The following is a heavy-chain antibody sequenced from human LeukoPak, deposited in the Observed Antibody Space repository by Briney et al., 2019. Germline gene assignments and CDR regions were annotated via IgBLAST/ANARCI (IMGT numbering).Heavy chain of an antibody. CDR2: ISGSGGST. CDR3: AKSGLEQWLPRPYYFDY. Sequence: GGSLRLSCAASGFTFSSYATSWVRQAPGKELEWVSAISGSGGSTYYADSVKGRFTISRDNSKNTLYLQMNSLRAEDTAVYYCAKSGLEQWLPRPYYFDYWGQGTLVTVSS. V-gene: IGHV3-23*01. J-gene: IGHJ4*02. CDR1: GFTFSSYA. D-gene: IGHD6-19*01.